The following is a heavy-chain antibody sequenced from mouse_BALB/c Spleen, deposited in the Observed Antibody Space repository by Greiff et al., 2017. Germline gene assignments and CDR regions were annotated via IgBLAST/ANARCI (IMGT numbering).Heavy chain of an antibody. Sequence: DVQLQESGPGLVKPSQSLSLTCTVTGYSITSDYAWNWIRQFPGNKLEWMGYISYSGSTSYNPSLKSRISITRDTSKNQFFLQLNSVTTEDTATYYCARSPYGNPWFAYWGQGTLVTVSA. CDR1: GYSITSDYA. D-gene: IGHD2-1*01. CDR2: ISYSGST. J-gene: IGHJ3*01. V-gene: IGHV3-2*02. CDR3: ARSPYGNPWFAY.